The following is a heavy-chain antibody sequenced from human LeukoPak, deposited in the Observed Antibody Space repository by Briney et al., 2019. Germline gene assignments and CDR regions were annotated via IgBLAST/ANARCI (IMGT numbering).Heavy chain of an antibody. J-gene: IGHJ4*02. V-gene: IGHV1-24*01. CDR1: GYTLTELS. CDR3: ATLFGEPPIVDY. Sequence: ASVKVSCKVSGYTLTELSMHWVRQAPGKGLEWMGGFDPEDGETIYAQKFQGRVTMTEDTSTDTAYMELSSLRSEDTAVYYCATLFGEPPIVDYWGQGTLVTVSS. CDR2: FDPEDGET. D-gene: IGHD3-10*02.